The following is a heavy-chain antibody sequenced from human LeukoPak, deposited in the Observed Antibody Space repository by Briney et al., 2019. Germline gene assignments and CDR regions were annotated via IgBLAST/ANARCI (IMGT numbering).Heavy chain of an antibody. J-gene: IGHJ4*02. Sequence: GGSLRLSCAASGFTFSSYSMNWVRQAPGKGLEWVSYISSSSSTIYYADSVKGRLTISRDNAKNSLYLQMNSLRAEDTAVYYCARDGPRSVSSSSYFDYWGQGTLVTVSS. CDR3: ARDGPRSVSSSSYFDY. CDR1: GFTFSSYS. CDR2: ISSSSSTI. D-gene: IGHD6-13*01. V-gene: IGHV3-48*04.